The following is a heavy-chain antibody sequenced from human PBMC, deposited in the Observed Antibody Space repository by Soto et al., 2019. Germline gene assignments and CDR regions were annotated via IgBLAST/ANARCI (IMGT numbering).Heavy chain of an antibody. J-gene: IGHJ6*02. D-gene: IGHD2-2*01. CDR3: ARDLQRYCSSTSCSYYGMDV. V-gene: IGHV4-31*03. CDR1: GVSISSGGYY. Sequence: QVQLQESGPGLVKPSQTLSLTCTVSGVSISSGGYYWNWIRQHPGKGLEWIGYIYYSVNTYYNPSLNSRVTISIDTSKNQFSLKLSSVTAADTGVYYCARDLQRYCSSTSCSYYGMDVWGQGTTVTVSS. CDR2: IYYSVNT.